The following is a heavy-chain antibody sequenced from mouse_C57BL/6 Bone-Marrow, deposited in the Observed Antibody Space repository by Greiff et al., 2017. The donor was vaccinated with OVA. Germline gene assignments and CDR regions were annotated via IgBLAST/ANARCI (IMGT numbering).Heavy chain of an antibody. CDR2: IYPGSGNT. V-gene: IGHV1-76*01. CDR3: ARSARGDY. Sequence: VQLQQSGAELVRPGASVKLSCKASGYTFTDYYINWVKQRPGQGLEWIARIYPGSGNTYYNEKFKGKATLTAEKSSSTAYMQLSSLTSEDSAVYFCARSARGDYWGQGTSVTVSS. J-gene: IGHJ4*01. CDR1: GYTFTDYY.